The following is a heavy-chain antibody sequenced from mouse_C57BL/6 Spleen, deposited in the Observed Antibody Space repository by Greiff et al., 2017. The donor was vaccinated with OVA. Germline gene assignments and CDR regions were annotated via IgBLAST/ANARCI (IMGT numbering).Heavy chain of an antibody. CDR1: GYTFTSYW. V-gene: IGHV1-55*01. CDR2: IYPGSGST. CDR3: AKTAQATFPFAY. D-gene: IGHD3-2*02. J-gene: IGHJ3*01. Sequence: QVQLQQSGAELVKPGASVKMSCKASGYTFTSYWITWVKQRPGQGLEWIGDIYPGSGSTNYNEKFKSKATLTVDTSSSTAYMQLSSLTSEDSAVYYCAKTAQATFPFAYWGQGTLVTVSA.